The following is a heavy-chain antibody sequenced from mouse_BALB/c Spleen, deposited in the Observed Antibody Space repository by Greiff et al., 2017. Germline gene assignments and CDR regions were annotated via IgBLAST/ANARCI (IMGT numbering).Heavy chain of an antibody. V-gene: IGHV1-14*01. CDR1: GYTFTSYV. CDR3: ARGKLHYGGAMDY. D-gene: IGHD1-1*01. Sequence: EVKLQESGPELVKPGASVKMSCKASGYTFTSYVMHWVKQKPGQGLEWIGYINPYNDGTKYNEKFKGKATLTSDKSSSTAYMELSSLTSEDSAVYYCARGKLHYGGAMDYWGQGTSVTVSS. CDR2: INPYNDGT. J-gene: IGHJ4*01.